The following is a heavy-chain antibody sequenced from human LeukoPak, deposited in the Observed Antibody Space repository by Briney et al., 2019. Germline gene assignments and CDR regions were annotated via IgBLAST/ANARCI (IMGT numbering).Heavy chain of an antibody. CDR3: ARGRYSYGHNWFDP. D-gene: IGHD5-18*01. V-gene: IGHV1-8*03. Sequence: ASVKVSCKASGYTFTSYDINWVRQATGQGLEWMGWMNPNSGNTGYAQKFQGRVTITRNTSISTAYMELSSLRSGDTAVYYCARGRYSYGHNWFDPWGQGTLVTVSS. J-gene: IGHJ5*02. CDR1: GYTFTSYD. CDR2: MNPNSGNT.